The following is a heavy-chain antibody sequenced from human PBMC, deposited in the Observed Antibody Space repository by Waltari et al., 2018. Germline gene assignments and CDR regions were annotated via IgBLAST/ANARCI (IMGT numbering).Heavy chain of an antibody. CDR1: GYTFTGYY. Sequence: QVQLVQSGAEVKKPGASVKVSCKASGYTFTGYYMHWVRQAPGQGLEWMARSNPNSGGTNYAKKFQGRVTMTRDTSISTAYMELSRLRSDDTAVYYCARDSGLLRFLEWPQAGGMDVWGQGTTVTVSS. J-gene: IGHJ6*02. CDR3: ARDSGLLRFLEWPQAGGMDV. CDR2: SNPNSGGT. V-gene: IGHV1-2*06. D-gene: IGHD3-3*01.